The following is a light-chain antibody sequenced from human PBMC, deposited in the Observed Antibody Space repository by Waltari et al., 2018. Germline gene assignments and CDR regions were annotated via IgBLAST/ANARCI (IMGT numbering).Light chain of an antibody. Sequence: EIVLTQSPGPLSLSPGERATLSCRASPRVSRALAWYQQNPGQAPRLLIYGASNRATGIPDRCSGSVAGTDVSLIISRVEPEDFAVYYCQHYVSVPVTFGQGTKVEIK. CDR2: GAS. V-gene: IGKV3-20*01. CDR1: PRVSRA. J-gene: IGKJ1*01. CDR3: QHYVSVPVT.